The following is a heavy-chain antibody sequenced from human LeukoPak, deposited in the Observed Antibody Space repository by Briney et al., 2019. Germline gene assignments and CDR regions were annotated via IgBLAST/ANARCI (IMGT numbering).Heavy chain of an antibody. Sequence: ASVKVSCKASGYTFTNYYMHWVRQAPGQGLEWMGIIDPSGGSTNYAQKFQGRVTMTSDTSISAAYMELSRLTSDDTAVYYCARVSTAIYDFYYYASSAYSFAYWGQGTLVTASS. CDR1: GYTFTNYY. CDR3: ARVSTAIYDFYYYASSAYSFAY. V-gene: IGHV1-46*01. CDR2: IDPSGGST. D-gene: IGHD3-22*01. J-gene: IGHJ4*02.